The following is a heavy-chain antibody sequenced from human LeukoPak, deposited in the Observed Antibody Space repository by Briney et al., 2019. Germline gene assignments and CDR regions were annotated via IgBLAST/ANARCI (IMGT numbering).Heavy chain of an antibody. Sequence: GESLTLSCATSGFTFSDYWMHWVRQAPGKGLVWVSRINTDGSFTNYADSVKGRFTISRDNAKNTLYLQVDSLRVEDTAVYYSTRGGYYHPPDFWGQGNLVTVSS. CDR3: TRGGYYHPPDF. V-gene: IGHV3-74*01. D-gene: IGHD3-22*01. J-gene: IGHJ4*02. CDR1: GFTFSDYW. CDR2: INTDGSFT.